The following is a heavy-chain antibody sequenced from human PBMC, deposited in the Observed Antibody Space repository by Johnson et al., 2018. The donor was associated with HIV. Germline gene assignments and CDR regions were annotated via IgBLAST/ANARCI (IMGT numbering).Heavy chain of an antibody. Sequence: QVQLVESGGGVVQPGRSLRLSCAASGFSFSRYAMHWVRQAPGKGLEWVAVLSFDGSEKYFADSVKGRFSISRDNSNNTLYLQMNSLRPEDTAVYYCARDREWELLFGAFDIWGQGTVVTVSS. CDR1: GFSFSRYA. V-gene: IGHV3-30*04. J-gene: IGHJ3*02. D-gene: IGHD1-26*01. CDR2: LSFDGSEK. CDR3: ARDREWELLFGAFDI.